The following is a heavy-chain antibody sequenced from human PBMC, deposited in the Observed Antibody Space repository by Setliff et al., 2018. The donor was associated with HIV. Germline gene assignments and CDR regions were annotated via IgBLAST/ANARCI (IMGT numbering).Heavy chain of an antibody. J-gene: IGHJ3*02. CDR3: ARAAGYSSSWHRYAFEI. Sequence: ASVKVSCKASGYTFTGYYLHWVRQAPGQGLEWMGWIDPNSGDTNDEQKFQGRVSMTRDTSISTVYMEVSSLRSDDTAVYYCARAAGYSSSWHRYAFEIWGQGTMVTVSS. V-gene: IGHV1-2*02. CDR2: IDPNSGDT. D-gene: IGHD6-13*01. CDR1: GYTFTGYY.